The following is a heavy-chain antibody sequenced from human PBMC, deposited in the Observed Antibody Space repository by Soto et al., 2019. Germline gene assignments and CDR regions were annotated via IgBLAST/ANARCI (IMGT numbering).Heavy chain of an antibody. CDR2: ISYDGNIK. CDR1: GLNFSSYG. J-gene: IGHJ6*02. V-gene: IGHV3-30*18. CDR3: AKDLRRDYYYYYGMDV. Sequence: PGGSLRLSCAASGLNFSSYGMHWVRQAPGKGLEWVAVISYDGNIKYYTDSVKGRFTISRDNSKNTLYLQMNSLRAEDTAVYYCAKDLRRDYYYYYGMDVWGQGTTVTVSS.